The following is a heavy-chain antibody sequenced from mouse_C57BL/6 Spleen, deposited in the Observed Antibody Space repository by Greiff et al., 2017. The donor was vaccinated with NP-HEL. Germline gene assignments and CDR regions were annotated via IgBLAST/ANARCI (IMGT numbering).Heavy chain of an antibody. D-gene: IGHD2-5*01. CDR3: ARMAYYSNRYAMDY. V-gene: IGHV1-52*01. CDR2: IDPSDSET. J-gene: IGHJ4*01. Sequence: QVQLQQPGAELVRPGSSVKLSCKASGYTFTSYWMHWVKQRPIQGLEWIGNIDPSDSETHYNQKFKDKATLTVDKSSSTAYMQLSSLTSEDSAVYYCARMAYYSNRYAMDYWGQGTSVTVSS. CDR1: GYTFTSYW.